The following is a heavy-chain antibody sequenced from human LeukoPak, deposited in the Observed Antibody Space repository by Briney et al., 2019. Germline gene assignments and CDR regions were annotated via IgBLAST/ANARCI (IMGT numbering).Heavy chain of an antibody. CDR3: ARMGYYDILTGHYRENYFDY. V-gene: IGHV1-69*13. CDR1: GGTFSSYA. J-gene: IGHJ4*02. CDR2: IIPIFGTA. D-gene: IGHD3-9*01. Sequence: EASVKVSCKASGGTFSSYAISWVRQAPGQGLEWMGGIIPIFGTANYAQKFQGRVTITADESTSTAYMELSSLRSEDTAVYYCARMGYYDILTGHYRENYFDYWGQGTLVTVSS.